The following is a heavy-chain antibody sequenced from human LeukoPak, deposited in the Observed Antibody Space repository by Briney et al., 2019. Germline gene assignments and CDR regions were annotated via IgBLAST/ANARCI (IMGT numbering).Heavy chain of an antibody. D-gene: IGHD3-10*01. CDR2: IRYDGSNK. Sequence: GGPLRLSCAASGFTFSSYGMHWVRQAPGKGLEWVAFIRYDGSNKYYADSVKGRFTISRDNSKNTLYLQMNSLRAEDTAVYYCAKSGRRLDYYYYYMDVWGKGTTVTISS. V-gene: IGHV3-30*02. CDR3: AKSGRRLDYYYYYMDV. J-gene: IGHJ6*03. CDR1: GFTFSSYG.